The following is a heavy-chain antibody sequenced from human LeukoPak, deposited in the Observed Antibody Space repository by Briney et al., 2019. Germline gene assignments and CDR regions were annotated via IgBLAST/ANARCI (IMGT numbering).Heavy chain of an antibody. V-gene: IGHV1-46*01. Sequence: ASVTVSFKASGYTFTSNYMYWVRQAPGQGLEWMGTINPSGGSTSYAQRFQGRVTMTTDTSTSTVYLELSSLTSEDTAVYYCARRGTGVDYWGQGTLVTVSS. J-gene: IGHJ4*02. CDR3: ARRGTGVDY. D-gene: IGHD3-16*01. CDR1: GYTFTSNY. CDR2: INPSGGST.